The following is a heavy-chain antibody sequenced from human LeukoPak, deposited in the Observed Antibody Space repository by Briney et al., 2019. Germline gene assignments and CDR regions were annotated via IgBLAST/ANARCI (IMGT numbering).Heavy chain of an antibody. CDR1: GGTFSSYA. V-gene: IGHV1-69*05. D-gene: IGHD6-13*01. J-gene: IGHJ5*02. CDR3: AAYSSSWRNWFDP. Sequence: SVKVSCKASGGTFSSYAISWVRQAPGQGLEWMGGIIPIFGTANYAQRFQGRVTITTDESTSTAYMELSSLRSEDTAVYYCAAYSSSWRNWFDPWGQGTLVTVSS. CDR2: IIPIFGTA.